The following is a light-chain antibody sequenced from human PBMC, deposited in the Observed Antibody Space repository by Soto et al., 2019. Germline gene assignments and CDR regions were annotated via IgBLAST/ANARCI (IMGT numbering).Light chain of an antibody. Sequence: EIVLTQSPATLSLSPGERATISCRASQSVSSYLAWYQQKPGQAPRLLIYDASNRATGIPARFSGSGSGTDFTLTISSLEPEDFAVYYCQQRSSWPPTFGPGTKLEIK. CDR1: QSVSSY. V-gene: IGKV3-11*01. CDR2: DAS. CDR3: QQRSSWPPT. J-gene: IGKJ2*01.